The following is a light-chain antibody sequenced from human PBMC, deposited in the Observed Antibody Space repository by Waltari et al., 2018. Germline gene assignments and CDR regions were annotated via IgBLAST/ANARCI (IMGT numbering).Light chain of an antibody. CDR2: AAS. CDR3: QQVNNYPFT. CDR1: QDISSS. V-gene: IGKV1-9*01. Sequence: DIQLTQSPYFLSASVGDRVTITCRASQDISSSLAWYQQKPGRAPKLLIYAASTLQSGVPSRLSGSGSGTEFTLTISSLQPEDFVTYYCQQVNNYPFTFGPGTILDVK. J-gene: IGKJ3*01.